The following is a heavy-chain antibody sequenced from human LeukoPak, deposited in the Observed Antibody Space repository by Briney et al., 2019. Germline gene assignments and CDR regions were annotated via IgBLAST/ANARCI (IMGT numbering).Heavy chain of an antibody. J-gene: IGHJ3*01. CDR3: ARRAVAGTAAFDV. V-gene: IGHV4-39*01. D-gene: IGHD6-19*01. CDR1: NGSINSNDYY. CDR2: IYYSGTT. Sequence: SETLSLTCTVSNGSINSNDYYWGWIRQPPGKGLEWIGNIYYSGTTYYNPSLKSRVTMSADTSRNQFSLNLNSVTAADTAVYYCARRAVAGTAAFDVWGQGTMVTVSS.